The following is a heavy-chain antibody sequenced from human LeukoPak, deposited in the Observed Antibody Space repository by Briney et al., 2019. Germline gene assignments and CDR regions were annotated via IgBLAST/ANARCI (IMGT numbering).Heavy chain of an antibody. V-gene: IGHV3-30*18. CDR3: AKDRDVAAAGTWGSIDY. Sequence: GGSLRLSCAASGFTFSNYGVHWVRQAPGKGLQWVAFILYDGSNNYYADSVQGRFTISRDNSKNTLYLQMNSLRAEDTAVYFCAKDRDVAAAGTWGSIDYWGQGTLVTVSS. J-gene: IGHJ4*02. CDR2: ILYDGSNN. D-gene: IGHD6-13*01. CDR1: GFTFSNYG.